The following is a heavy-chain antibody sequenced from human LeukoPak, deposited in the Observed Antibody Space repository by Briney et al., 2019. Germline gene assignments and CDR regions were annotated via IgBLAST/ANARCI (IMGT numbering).Heavy chain of an antibody. CDR2: IRSKAYGGTT. Sequence: PGGSLRLSCTASGFTFGDYAMSWVRQAPGKGLEWVGFIRSKAYGGTTEYAASVKGRFTISRDDSKSIAYLQMSSLKTEDTAVYYCTRVVGYCSGGSCYSAAFDIWGQGTMVTVSS. J-gene: IGHJ3*02. CDR3: TRVVGYCSGGSCYSAAFDI. CDR1: GFTFGDYA. D-gene: IGHD2-15*01. V-gene: IGHV3-49*04.